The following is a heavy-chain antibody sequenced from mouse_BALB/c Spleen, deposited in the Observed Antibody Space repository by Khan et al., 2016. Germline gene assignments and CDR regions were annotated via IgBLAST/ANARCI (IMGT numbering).Heavy chain of an antibody. CDR3: ARTLLRLYYVDY. Sequence: EVELVESGPGLVKPSQSLSLTCTVTGYSISSDYAWNWIRQFPGNKLEWMGYISYSGSTSYNPSLKSRISITRDTSKNQFFLQLNSVTTEDTATYDGARTLLRLYYVDYWGQGTTLTVSS. J-gene: IGHJ2*01. CDR2: ISYSGST. D-gene: IGHD1-2*01. V-gene: IGHV3-2*02. CDR1: GYSISSDYA.